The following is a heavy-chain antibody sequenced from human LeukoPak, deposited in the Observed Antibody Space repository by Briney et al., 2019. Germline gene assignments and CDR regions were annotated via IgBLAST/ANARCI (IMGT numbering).Heavy chain of an antibody. V-gene: IGHV3-33*01. D-gene: IGHD3-22*01. CDR2: IWYDGSNK. CDR3: ARDYYYDSSGDFDY. CDR1: GFTFSNYG. Sequence: GGSLRLSCAASGFTFSNYGMHWVRQAPGKGLEWVAVIWYDGSNKYYGDSVKGRFTISRDNSKNTLYLQMNSLRAEDTAVYYCARDYYYDSSGDFDYWGQGTLVTVSS. J-gene: IGHJ4*02.